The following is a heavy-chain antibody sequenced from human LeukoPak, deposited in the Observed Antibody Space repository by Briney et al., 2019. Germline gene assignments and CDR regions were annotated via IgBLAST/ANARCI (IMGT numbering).Heavy chain of an antibody. CDR3: ARGGFRASGVAGLHPIHNPWYFDL. CDR1: GGSISSYY. CDR2: IYYSGST. Sequence: SETLSLTCTVSGGSISSYYWSWIRQPPGKGLEWIGYIYYSGSTNYNPSLESRVTISVDTSKNQFSLKLSSVTAADTAVYYCARGGFRASGVAGLHPIHNPWYFDLWGRGTLVTVSS. J-gene: IGHJ2*01. V-gene: IGHV4-59*01. D-gene: IGHD6-19*01.